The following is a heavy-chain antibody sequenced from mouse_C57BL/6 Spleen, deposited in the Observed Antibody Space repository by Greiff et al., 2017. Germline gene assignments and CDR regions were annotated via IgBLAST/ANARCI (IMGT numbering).Heavy chain of an antibody. D-gene: IGHD1-1*01. CDR3: ARPDYYGSSYYFDY. Sequence: EVKVEESGGGLVKPGGSLKLSCAASGFTFSDYGMHWVRQAPEKGLEWVAYISSGSSTIYYADTVKGRFTISRDNAKNTLFLQMTSLRSEDTAMYYCARPDYYGSSYYFDYWGQGTTLTVSS. J-gene: IGHJ2*01. CDR2: ISSGSSTI. V-gene: IGHV5-17*01. CDR1: GFTFSDYG.